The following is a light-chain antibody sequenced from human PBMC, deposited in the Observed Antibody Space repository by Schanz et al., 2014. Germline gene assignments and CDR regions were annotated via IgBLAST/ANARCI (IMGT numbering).Light chain of an antibody. CDR2: GAS. CDR3: QQYDSYPLT. Sequence: EIVMTQSPATLSLSPGERATLSCRASQSVRSTYLAWYQQKPGQAPRLLIYGASTRDTGIPARFSGSASGTDFTLTISSLQAEDVAVYYCQQYDSYPLTFGGGTQVKIK. V-gene: IGKV3-15*01. J-gene: IGKJ4*01. CDR1: QSVRSTY.